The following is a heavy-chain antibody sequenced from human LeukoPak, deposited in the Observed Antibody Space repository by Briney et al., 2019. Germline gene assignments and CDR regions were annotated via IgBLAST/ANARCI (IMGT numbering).Heavy chain of an antibody. D-gene: IGHD6-19*01. CDR1: GFTFSSYA. V-gene: IGHV3-23*01. J-gene: IGHJ4*02. CDR3: ARDQGDDLIAVAGIDY. Sequence: GGSLRLSCAASGFTFSSYAMSWVRQAPGKGLEWVSVISGSGGSTYSADSVKGRFTISRDNSKNTLYLQMNSLRAEDTAVYYCARDQGDDLIAVAGIDYWGQGTLVTVSS. CDR2: ISGSGGST.